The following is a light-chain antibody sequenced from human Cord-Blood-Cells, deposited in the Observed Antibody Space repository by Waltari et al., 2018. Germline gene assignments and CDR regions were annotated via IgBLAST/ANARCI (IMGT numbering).Light chain of an antibody. CDR1: RSDAGGAIY. J-gene: IGLJ2*01. CDR3: CSYAGSYTVV. CDR2: DVS. Sequence: QSALTQPRSVSGSPGQSVTISCPGTRSDAGGAIYFPWYQQHPGKAPKLMIYDVSKRPAGVPDRFSGSKSGNTASLTISGLQAEDEADYYCCSYAGSYTVVFGGGTKLTVL. V-gene: IGLV2-11*01.